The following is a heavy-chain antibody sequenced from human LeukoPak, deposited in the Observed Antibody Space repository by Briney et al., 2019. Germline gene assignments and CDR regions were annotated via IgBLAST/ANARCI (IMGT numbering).Heavy chain of an antibody. D-gene: IGHD3-22*01. CDR2: IIPIFGTA. CDR3: ARDLDEGGAYYYDSSGSFDY. V-gene: IGHV1-69*13. J-gene: IGHJ4*02. CDR1: GGTFSSYA. Sequence: SVKVSCKASGGTFSSYAISWVRQAPGQGLEWMEGIIPIFGTANYAQKFQGRVTITADESTSTAYMELSSLRSEDTAVYYCARDLDEGGAYYYDSSGSFDYWGQGTLVTVSS.